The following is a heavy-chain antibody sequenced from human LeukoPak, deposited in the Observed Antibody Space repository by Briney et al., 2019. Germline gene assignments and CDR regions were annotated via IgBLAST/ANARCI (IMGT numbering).Heavy chain of an antibody. CDR3: AREVGYCSSTSWPYGMDV. V-gene: IGHV3-7*01. D-gene: IGHD2-2*01. Sequence: GGSLRLSGAISGFTSTTAWMTWVRQAPGKGLEWVADIRQDGSDKYYVDSVKGRFIISRDNAKKSVSLHMNNLRAEDTAVYYCAREVGYCSSTSWPYGMDVWGQGTTVTVSS. J-gene: IGHJ6*02. CDR1: GFTSTTAW. CDR2: IRQDGSDK.